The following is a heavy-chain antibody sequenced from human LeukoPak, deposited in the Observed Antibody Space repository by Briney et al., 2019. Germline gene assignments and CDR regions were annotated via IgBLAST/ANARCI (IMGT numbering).Heavy chain of an antibody. V-gene: IGHV3-23*01. CDR3: ARLRGYCSGGSCYFPGVWFDY. Sequence: GGSLRLSCAAPGFTFSSYAMSWVRHAPGKGLEWGSAISGSGGSTYYADSVKGRFTISRDNSKNTLYLQMNSLRAEETAVYYCARLRGYCSGGSCYFPGVWFDYWGQGTLVTVSS. J-gene: IGHJ4*02. D-gene: IGHD2-15*01. CDR1: GFTFSSYA. CDR2: ISGSGGST.